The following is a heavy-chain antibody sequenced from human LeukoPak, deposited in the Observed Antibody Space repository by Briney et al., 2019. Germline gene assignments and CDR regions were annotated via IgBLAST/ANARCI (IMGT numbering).Heavy chain of an antibody. J-gene: IGHJ4*02. Sequence: GASVKVSCKASGYTFTSYDINWVRQATGQGLEWMGWMNPNSGNTGYAQKFQGRVTMTRNTSISTAYMELSSLRSEDTAVYYCARDCSSTSCPDYWGQGTLVTVSS. CDR3: ARDCSSTSCPDY. CDR2: MNPNSGNT. V-gene: IGHV1-8*01. CDR1: GYTFTSYD. D-gene: IGHD2-2*01.